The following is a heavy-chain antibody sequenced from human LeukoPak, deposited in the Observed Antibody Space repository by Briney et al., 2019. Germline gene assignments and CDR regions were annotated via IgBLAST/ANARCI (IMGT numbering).Heavy chain of an antibody. J-gene: IGHJ4*02. Sequence: GGSLRLSCAASGFTFSSYAMSWVRQAPGKGLEWVSAISGSGGSTYYADSVKGRFTISRDNSKNTLYLQTNSLRAEDTAVYYCAKARRGIAVAGPQGFDYWGQGTLVTVSS. V-gene: IGHV3-23*01. CDR2: ISGSGGST. CDR1: GFTFSSYA. D-gene: IGHD6-19*01. CDR3: AKARRGIAVAGPQGFDY.